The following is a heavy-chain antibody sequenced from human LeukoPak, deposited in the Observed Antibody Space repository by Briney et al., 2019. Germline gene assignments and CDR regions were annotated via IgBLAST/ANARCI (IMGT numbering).Heavy chain of an antibody. CDR1: GGTFSSYA. J-gene: IGHJ5*02. CDR3: ARGGRVVVPAASIDWFDP. Sequence: GASVKVSCKASGGTFSSYAISWVRQAPGQGLEWRGGSNPIFGTANYAQKFQGRVTITADKSTSTAYMELSSLRSEDTAVYYCARGGRVVVPAASIDWFDPWGQGTLVTVSS. CDR2: SNPIFGTA. D-gene: IGHD2-2*01. V-gene: IGHV1-69*06.